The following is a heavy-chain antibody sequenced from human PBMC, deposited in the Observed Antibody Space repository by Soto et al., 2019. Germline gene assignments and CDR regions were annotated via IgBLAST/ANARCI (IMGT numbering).Heavy chain of an antibody. CDR2: ISWNSGSI. V-gene: IGHV3-9*01. CDR3: AKEAAAPYYYYGMDV. CDR1: GFTFDDYA. J-gene: IGHJ6*02. Sequence: GGSLRLSCAASGFTFDDYAMHWVRQAPGKGLEWVSGISWNSGSIGYADSVKGRFTISRDNAKNSLYLQMNSLRAEDTALYYCAKEAAAPYYYYGMDVWGQGTTVTVSS. D-gene: IGHD2-2*01.